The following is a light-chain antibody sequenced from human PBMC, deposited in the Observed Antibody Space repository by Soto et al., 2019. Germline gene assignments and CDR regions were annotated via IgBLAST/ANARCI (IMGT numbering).Light chain of an antibody. CDR1: SSDIGGYNY. J-gene: IGLJ3*02. Sequence: QSALTQPASVSGSPGQSITISCTGTSSDIGGYNYVSWYQQHPGKAPKLMIYDVSNRPSGVSNRFSGSKSGNTASLTISGLQAEDEADYYCSSYAVGNTLVFGGGTKLTVL. CDR3: SSYAVGNTLV. CDR2: DVS. V-gene: IGLV2-14*01.